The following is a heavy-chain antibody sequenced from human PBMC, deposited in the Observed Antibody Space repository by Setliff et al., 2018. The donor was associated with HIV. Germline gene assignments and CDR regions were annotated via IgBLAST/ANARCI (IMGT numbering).Heavy chain of an antibody. CDR3: ARVAAGTYGKGDWFDP. J-gene: IGHJ5*02. CDR2: IYYSGST. Sequence: SETLSLTCTVSGGSISSSSYYWGWIRQPPEKGLEWIGSIYYSGSTYYNPSLKSRVTISVDKSKNQFSLKLTSVTAADTAVYYCARVAAGTYGKGDWFDPWGQGTQVTVSS. V-gene: IGHV4-39*07. D-gene: IGHD3-10*01. CDR1: GGSISSSSYY.